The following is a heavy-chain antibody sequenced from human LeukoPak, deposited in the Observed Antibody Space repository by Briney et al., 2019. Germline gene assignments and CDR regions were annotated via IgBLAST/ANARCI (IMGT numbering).Heavy chain of an antibody. V-gene: IGHV4-39*01. D-gene: IGHD6-13*01. CDR2: IYYSGST. CDR1: GGSISSSSYY. CDR3: ARHRASIAAAGKGNWFDP. Sequence: TPSETLSLTCTVSGGSISSSSYYWGWIRQPPGKGLEWIGSIYYSGSTYYNPSLKSRVTISVDTSKNQFSLKLSSVTAADRAVYYCARHRASIAAAGKGNWFDPWGQGTLVTVPS. J-gene: IGHJ5*02.